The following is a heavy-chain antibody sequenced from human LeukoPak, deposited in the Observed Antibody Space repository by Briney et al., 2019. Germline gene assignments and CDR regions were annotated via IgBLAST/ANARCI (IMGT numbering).Heavy chain of an antibody. CDR3: ARDRGELDYYYYYYMDV. CDR1: GGSISNYY. V-gene: IGHV4-59*12. D-gene: IGHD3-10*01. CDR2: IYYSGST. Sequence: PSETLSLTCTVSGGSISNYYWSWIRQPPGKGLEWIGYIYYSGSTYYNPSLKSRVTISVDTSKNQFSLKLSSVTAADTAVYYCARDRGELDYYYYYYMDVWGKGTTVTVSS. J-gene: IGHJ6*03.